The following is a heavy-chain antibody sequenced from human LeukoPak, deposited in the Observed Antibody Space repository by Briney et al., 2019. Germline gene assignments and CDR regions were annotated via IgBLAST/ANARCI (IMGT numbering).Heavy chain of an antibody. CDR3: ARAGRFLEWLSGFDY. J-gene: IGHJ4*02. CDR1: GGSISSYY. V-gene: IGHV4-4*07. D-gene: IGHD3-3*01. Sequence: SETLSLTCTISGGSISSYYWSWIRQPAGKGLEWIGRIYTSGSTNYNPSLKSRVTMSVDTSKNQFSLKLSSVTAADTAVYYCARAGRFLEWLSGFDYWGQGTLVTVSS. CDR2: IYTSGST.